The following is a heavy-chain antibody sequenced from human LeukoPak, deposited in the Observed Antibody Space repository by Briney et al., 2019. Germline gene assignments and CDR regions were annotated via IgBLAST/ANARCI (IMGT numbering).Heavy chain of an antibody. J-gene: IGHJ4*02. Sequence: ASVKVSCKAFGYSFTGKYIHWVRQGPGQGLEWMGWINPNSGGTKYAQKFQGRVIMTRDTSISTAYMEMTGLTSDDTAVYYCARDQSPSFEWSWNFDYWGQGSLVIVSS. CDR1: GYSFTGKY. CDR2: INPNSGGT. CDR3: ARDQSPSFEWSWNFDY. D-gene: IGHD3-3*01. V-gene: IGHV1-2*02.